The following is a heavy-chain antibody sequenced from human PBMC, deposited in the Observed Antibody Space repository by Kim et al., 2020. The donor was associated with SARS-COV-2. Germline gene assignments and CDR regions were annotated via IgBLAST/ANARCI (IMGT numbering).Heavy chain of an antibody. D-gene: IGHD3-3*01. CDR3: ARSQYDLAPFDY. CDR2: ISYDGSNK. V-gene: IGHV3-30-3*01. Sequence: GGSLRLSCAASGFTFSSYAMHWVRQAPGKGLEWVAVISYDGSNKYYADSVKGRFTISRDNSRNTLYLQMNSLRAEDTAVYYCARSQYDLAPFDYWGQGTL. CDR1: GFTFSSYA. J-gene: IGHJ4*02.